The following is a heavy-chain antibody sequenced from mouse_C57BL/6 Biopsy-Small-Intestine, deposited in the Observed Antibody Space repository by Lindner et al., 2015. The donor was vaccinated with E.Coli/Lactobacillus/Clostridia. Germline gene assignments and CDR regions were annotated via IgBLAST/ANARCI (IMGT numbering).Heavy chain of an antibody. V-gene: IGHV1-7*01. J-gene: IGHJ4*01. CDR1: GYTFITYG. D-gene: IGHD2-4*01. Sequence: SVKVSCKASGYTFITYGISWVRQAPGQGLEWMGWINTNNGNTNYEQKLQDRVTMTTDTSTSTAYMELRGLRSDDTAVYYCARATITIFGVGTLKHPDHWGQGTLVTVSS. CDR3: ARATITIFGVGTLKHPDH. CDR2: INTNNGNT.